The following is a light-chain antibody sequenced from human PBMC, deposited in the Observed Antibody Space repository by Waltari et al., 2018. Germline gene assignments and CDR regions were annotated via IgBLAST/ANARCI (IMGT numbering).Light chain of an antibody. Sequence: ENVLTQSPGTLSLSPGERATLSCRASPSVHNDNLAWFQQNPGQAPRLLIFGASSRATGIPDRFSGSGSGTDFILTISRVEPEDFGLYYCQQYGGSPDTFGQGTRLEIK. J-gene: IGKJ5*01. CDR2: GAS. CDR3: QQYGGSPDT. CDR1: PSVHNDN. V-gene: IGKV3-20*01.